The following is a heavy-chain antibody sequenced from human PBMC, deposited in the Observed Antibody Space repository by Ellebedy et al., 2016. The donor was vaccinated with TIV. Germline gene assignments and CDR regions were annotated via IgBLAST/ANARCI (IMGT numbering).Heavy chain of an antibody. J-gene: IGHJ4*02. D-gene: IGHD4-17*01. CDR2: IYYSGST. CDR1: GGSISSSSYY. Sequence: MPSETLSLTCTVSGGSISSSSYYRGWIRQPPGKGLEWIGSIYYSGSTYYNPSLKSRVTISVDTSKNQFSLKLSSVTAADTAVYYCARRAFGRHSTVTTSIDYWGQGTLVTVSS. V-gene: IGHV4-39*01. CDR3: ARRAFGRHSTVTTSIDY.